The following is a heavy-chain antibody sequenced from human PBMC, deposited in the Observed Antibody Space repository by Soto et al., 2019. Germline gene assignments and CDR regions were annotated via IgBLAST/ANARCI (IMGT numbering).Heavy chain of an antibody. CDR1: GFTFSTYA. CDR3: ARELIAVAGTIYYYGMDV. J-gene: IGHJ6*02. CDR2: ISSSSSYI. V-gene: IGHV3-21*01. Sequence: PGGSLRLSCAASGFTFSTYAMHWVRQAPGKGLEWVSSISSSSSYIYYADSVKGRFTVSRDNAKNSLYLQMNSLRAEDTAVYYCARELIAVAGTIYYYGMDVWGQGTTVTVSS. D-gene: IGHD6-19*01.